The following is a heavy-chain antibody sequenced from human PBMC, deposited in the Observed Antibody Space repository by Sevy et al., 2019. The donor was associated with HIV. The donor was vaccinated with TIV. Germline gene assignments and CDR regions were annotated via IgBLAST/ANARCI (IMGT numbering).Heavy chain of an antibody. CDR2: IYWDDDK. V-gene: IGHV2-5*02. Sequence: SGPTLVNPTQTLTLTCTFSGFSLSTSGVGVGWIRQPPGKALEWLTLIYWDDDKRYSPSLKSGLTITKDTSKSQLVLTIINMDPVDTATYFCSRFNYGDYTAYFDFWGQGTLVTVSS. CDR3: SRFNYGDYTAYFDF. CDR1: GFSLSTSGVG. D-gene: IGHD4-17*01. J-gene: IGHJ4*02.